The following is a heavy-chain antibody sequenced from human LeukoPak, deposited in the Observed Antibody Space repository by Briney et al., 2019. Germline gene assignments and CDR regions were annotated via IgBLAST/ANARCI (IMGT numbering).Heavy chain of an antibody. Sequence: PGGSLRLSCAASGFTFSSYGMMWVRQTPGRGLEWVSAISNSSGYTYYADSVKGRFTISRDNSKNTLYLQMNSLRAEDTAVYYCAKIPVAGNWYFDLWGRGALVTVSS. J-gene: IGHJ2*01. CDR3: AKIPVAGNWYFDL. V-gene: IGHV3-23*01. D-gene: IGHD6-19*01. CDR2: ISNSSGYT. CDR1: GFTFSSYG.